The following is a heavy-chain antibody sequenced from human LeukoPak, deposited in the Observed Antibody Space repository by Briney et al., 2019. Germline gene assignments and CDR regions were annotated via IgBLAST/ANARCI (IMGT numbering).Heavy chain of an antibody. CDR1: GLTFRSYA. CDR3: AKDSVAAAARGDAFDI. D-gene: IGHD6-13*01. Sequence: PGGSLRLSCAASGLTFRSYAMNWVRQAPGKGLEWVSAISGSGGSTYYADSVKGRFTISRDNSKNTLYLQMNSLRAEDTAVYYCAKDSVAAAARGDAFDIWGQGTMVTVSS. CDR2: ISGSGGST. V-gene: IGHV3-23*01. J-gene: IGHJ3*02.